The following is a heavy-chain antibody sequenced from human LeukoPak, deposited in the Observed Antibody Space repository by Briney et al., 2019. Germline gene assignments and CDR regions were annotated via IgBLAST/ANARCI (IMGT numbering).Heavy chain of an antibody. CDR1: GGSISGYY. CDR3: ARADYDFWSGGYYYYYYMDV. CDR2: IYYSGST. V-gene: IGHV4-59*01. D-gene: IGHD3-3*01. Sequence: SETLSLTCTVSGGSISGYYWTWIRQPPGKGLEWIGYIYYSGSTNYNPSLKSRVTISVDTSKNQFSLKLSSVTAADTAVYYCARADYDFWSGGYYYYYYMDVWGKGTTVTVSS. J-gene: IGHJ6*03.